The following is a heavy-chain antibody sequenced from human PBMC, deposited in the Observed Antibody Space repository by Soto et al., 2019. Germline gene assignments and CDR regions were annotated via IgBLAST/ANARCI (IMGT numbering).Heavy chain of an antibody. Sequence: PAETLTVTCNISDGSLSIYYWTWTRQSPGKGLEWIGYVYFSGNTNYNPSRKSPVTISIDTSKNQFSLRLASVTAADTAFYYCGSVRPSGYVLSWGQGTLVTVSS. CDR1: DGSLSIYY. D-gene: IGHD6-25*01. V-gene: IGHV4-59*01. CDR3: GSVRPSGYVLS. CDR2: VYFSGNT. J-gene: IGHJ5*02.